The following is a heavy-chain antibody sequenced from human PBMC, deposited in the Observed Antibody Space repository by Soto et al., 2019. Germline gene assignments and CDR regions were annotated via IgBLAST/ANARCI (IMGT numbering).Heavy chain of an antibody. CDR2: INHSGST. V-gene: IGHV4-34*01. D-gene: IGHD6-19*01. Sequence: SETLSLTCAVYGGSFSGYYWSWIRQPPGKGLEWIGEINHSGSTNYNPSLKSRVTISVDTSKNQFSLKLSSVTAADTAVYYCARAFRYSTVAGTYYYYGMDVWGQGTTVTVSS. CDR3: ARAFRYSTVAGTYYYYGMDV. CDR1: GGSFSGYY. J-gene: IGHJ6*02.